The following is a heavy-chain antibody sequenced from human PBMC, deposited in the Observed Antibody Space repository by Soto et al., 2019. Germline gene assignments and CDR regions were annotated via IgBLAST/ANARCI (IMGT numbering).Heavy chain of an antibody. J-gene: IGHJ3*01. D-gene: IGHD2-2*01. V-gene: IGHV3-74*01. CDR3: ARPQYLPDDVFDV. Sequence: PGGSLRLSSTASGLTFTNYWVQWVRQAPGKGLVWVSRINSDGSSTSHADSVKGRFTISRDNAKNTLYLQMSSLRAEDTAVYYCARPQYLPDDVFDVWDRGTVVTVSS. CDR1: GLTFTNYW. CDR2: INSDGSST.